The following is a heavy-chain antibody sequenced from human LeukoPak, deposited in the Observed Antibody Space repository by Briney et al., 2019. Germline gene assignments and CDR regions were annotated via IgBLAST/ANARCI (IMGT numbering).Heavy chain of an antibody. CDR1: GYTLTELS. J-gene: IGHJ4*02. V-gene: IGHV1-24*01. D-gene: IGHD4-17*01. Sequence: ASVKVSCKVSGYTLTELSMHRVRQAPGKGLEWMGGFDPEDGETIYAQKSQGRATMTEDTSTDTAYMELSSLRSEDTAVYYCAPSLTTVSFDYWGQGTLVTVSS. CDR3: APSLTTVSFDY. CDR2: FDPEDGET.